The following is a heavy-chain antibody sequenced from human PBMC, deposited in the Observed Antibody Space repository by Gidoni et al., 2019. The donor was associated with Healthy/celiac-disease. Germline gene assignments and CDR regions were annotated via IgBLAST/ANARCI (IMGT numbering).Heavy chain of an antibody. V-gene: IGHV3-53*01. CDR3: ARGSTALIIHEMATTPMDYYYYMDV. CDR1: GFTVSSNY. J-gene: IGHJ6*03. CDR2: IYSGGST. D-gene: IGHD5-12*01. Sequence: EVQLVESGGGLIQPGGSLRLSCAASGFTVSSNYMSWVRQAPGKGLEWVSVIYSGGSTYYADSVKGRFTISRDNSKNTLYLQMNSLRAEDTAVYYCARGSTALIIHEMATTPMDYYYYMDVWGKGTTVTVSS.